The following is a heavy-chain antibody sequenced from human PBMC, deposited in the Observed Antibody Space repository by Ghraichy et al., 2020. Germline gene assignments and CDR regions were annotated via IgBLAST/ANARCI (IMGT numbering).Heavy chain of an antibody. Sequence: SETLSLTCTVSGGSIISNDYWGWIRQTPGKGLEWLGSAYYSGSPSHNPSLKSRVTISVDTSRNQFSLRLTSVSAADTAVYYCARNPSGSYFDPWGQGILVTVSS. J-gene: IGHJ5*02. CDR2: AYYSGSP. CDR1: GGSIISNDY. D-gene: IGHD3-10*01. CDR3: ARNPSGSYFDP. V-gene: IGHV4-39*01.